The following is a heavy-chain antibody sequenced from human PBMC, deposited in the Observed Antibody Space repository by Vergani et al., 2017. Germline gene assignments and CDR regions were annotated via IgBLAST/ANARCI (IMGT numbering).Heavy chain of an antibody. J-gene: IGHJ4*02. D-gene: IGHD6-13*01. CDR1: GFTFSSYA. Sequence: EVQLLESGGGLVQPEGSLRLSCAASGFTFSSYAMSWVRQAPGKGLEWVSAISGSGGSTYYADSVKGRFTISRDNSKNTLYLQMNSLRAEDTAVYYCARVKGQQLDGGYFDYWGQGTLVTVSS. CDR3: ARVKGQQLDGGYFDY. V-gene: IGHV3-23*01. CDR2: ISGSGGST.